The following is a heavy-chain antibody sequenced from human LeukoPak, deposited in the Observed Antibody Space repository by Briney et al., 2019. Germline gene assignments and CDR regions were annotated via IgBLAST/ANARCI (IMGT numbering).Heavy chain of an antibody. Sequence: SETLSLTCSVSGGSVRSGRYYWSWIRQPPGKGLEWIGYIHYSGSANYNPSLKSRVTISVDTSKNQFSLKVSSVTAADTAVYYCARRSSDGYYYYYMDVWGKGTTVTVSS. CDR1: GGSVRSGRYY. V-gene: IGHV4-61*01. J-gene: IGHJ6*03. CDR2: IHYSGSA. D-gene: IGHD3-10*01. CDR3: ARRSSDGYYYYYMDV.